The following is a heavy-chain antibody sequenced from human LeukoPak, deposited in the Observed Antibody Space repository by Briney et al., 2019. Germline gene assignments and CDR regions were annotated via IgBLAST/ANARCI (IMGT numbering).Heavy chain of an antibody. V-gene: IGHV1-58*02. J-gene: IGHJ4*02. D-gene: IGHD3-22*01. CDR1: GFTFTSSA. Sequence: SVNVSCKASGFTFTSSAMQWVRQARGQRLEWIGWIVVGSGNTNYAQKFQERVTITRDMSTSTAYMELSSLRSEDTAVYYCAADPYYYDSSGYHYRGSFDYWGQGTLVTVSS. CDR2: IVVGSGNT. CDR3: AADPYYYDSSGYHYRGSFDY.